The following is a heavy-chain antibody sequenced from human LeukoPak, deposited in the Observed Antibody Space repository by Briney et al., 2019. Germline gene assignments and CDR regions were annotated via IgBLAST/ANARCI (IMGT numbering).Heavy chain of an antibody. CDR2: IYYSGST. CDR1: GGSISSSSYY. V-gene: IGHV4-39*07. Sequence: SGTLSLTCTVSGGSISSSSYYWGWIRQPPGKGLEWIGSIYYSGSTNYNPSLKSRVTISVDKSKNQFSLKLSSVTAADTAVYYCARIAAAGEFDYWGQGTLVTVSS. CDR3: ARIAAAGEFDY. D-gene: IGHD6-13*01. J-gene: IGHJ4*02.